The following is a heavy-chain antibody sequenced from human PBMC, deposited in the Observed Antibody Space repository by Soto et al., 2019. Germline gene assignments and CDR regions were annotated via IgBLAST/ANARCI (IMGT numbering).Heavy chain of an antibody. J-gene: IGHJ4*02. CDR1: GFTFSNYA. Sequence: VQLLESGGGLVQPGGSLTLSCAASGFTFSNYAMTWVRQAPGKGLEGVSGDTGSGGNTYYADSVKGRFNISRDKSTNTLYLLLISLRGEDTGVYYCAKAQYSGYAVSLNLDSWGQGELVTVSS. CDR3: AKAQYSGYAVSLNLDS. CDR2: DTGSGGNT. D-gene: IGHD5-12*01. V-gene: IGHV3-23*01.